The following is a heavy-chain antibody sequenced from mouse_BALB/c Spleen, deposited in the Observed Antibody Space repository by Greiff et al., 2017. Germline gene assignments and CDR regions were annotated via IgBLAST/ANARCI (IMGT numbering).Heavy chain of an antibody. CDR2: IDPANGNT. Sequence: EVQLKESGAELVKPGASVKLSCTASGFNIKDTYMHWVKQRPEQGLEWIGRIDPANGNTKYDPKFQGKATITADTSSNTAYLQLSSLTSEDTAVYYCARRVYYGSSPYAMDYWGQGTSVTVAS. J-gene: IGHJ4*01. CDR1: GFNIKDTY. D-gene: IGHD1-1*01. V-gene: IGHV14-3*02. CDR3: ARRVYYGSSPYAMDY.